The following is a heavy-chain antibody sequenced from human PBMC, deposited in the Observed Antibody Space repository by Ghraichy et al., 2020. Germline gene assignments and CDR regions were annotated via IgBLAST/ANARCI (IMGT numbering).Heavy chain of an antibody. J-gene: IGHJ2*01. V-gene: IGHV3-23*01. CDR3: AKGKGSGSYVNWSFNI. D-gene: IGHD1-26*01. CDR1: GLTFSNFA. Sequence: GGSLRLSCAVSGLTFSNFAMAWVRQAPGKGLEWVSAISGGGGSIRYADSGKGRFIISRDNSRSTFYLQMNSLRAEDTAVYYCAKGKGSGSYVNWSFNIWGRGTPVTVSP. CDR2: ISGGGGSI.